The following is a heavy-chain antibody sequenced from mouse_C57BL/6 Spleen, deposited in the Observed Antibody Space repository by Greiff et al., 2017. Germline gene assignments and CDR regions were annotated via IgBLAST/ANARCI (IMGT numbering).Heavy chain of an antibody. D-gene: IGHD1-3*01. CDR1: GYTFTSYW. CDR2: IDPSDSYT. V-gene: IGHV1-50*01. Sequence: VQLQQPGAELVKPGASVKLSCKASGYTFTSYWMQWVKQRPGQGLEWIGEIDPSDSYTNYNQKFKGKATLTVDTSSSTAYMQLSSLTSEDSAVYYCAITNCFDYWGQGTTLTVSS. CDR3: AITNCFDY. J-gene: IGHJ2*01.